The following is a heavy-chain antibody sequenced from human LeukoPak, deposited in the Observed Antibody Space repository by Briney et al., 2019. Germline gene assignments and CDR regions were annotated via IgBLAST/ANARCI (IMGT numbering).Heavy chain of an antibody. CDR2: IYTSGST. CDR3: AREWGYDTLTGYFKNWFDP. Sequence: SQTLSLTCTVSGGSINSASYSWSWLRQPAGKGLEWIGRIYTSGSTNYNPSLKSRVTISIDTSKNQFYLKLTSVTAADTAVYYCAREWGYDTLTGYFKNWFDPWGQGTLVTVSS. CDR1: GGSINSASYS. V-gene: IGHV4-61*02. D-gene: IGHD3-9*01. J-gene: IGHJ5*02.